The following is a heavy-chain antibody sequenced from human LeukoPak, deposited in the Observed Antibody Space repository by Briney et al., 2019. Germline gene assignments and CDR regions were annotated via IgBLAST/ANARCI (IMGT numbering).Heavy chain of an antibody. CDR1: GGSISSGSYY. CDR2: IYTSGST. CDR3: ARHGDGDFINFDY. J-gene: IGHJ4*02. V-gene: IGHV4-61*02. Sequence: SETLSLTCTVSGGSISSGSYYWSWIRQPAGKGLEWIGRIYTSGSTNYNPSLKSRVTISVDTSENQFSLKLSSVTAADTAVYYCARHGDGDFINFDYWGQGTLVTVSS. D-gene: IGHD4-17*01.